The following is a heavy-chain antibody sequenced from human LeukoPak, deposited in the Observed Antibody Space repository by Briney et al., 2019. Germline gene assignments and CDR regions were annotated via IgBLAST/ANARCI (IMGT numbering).Heavy chain of an antibody. CDR2: ISGSGGST. V-gene: IGHV3-23*01. Sequence: GGSLRLSCAASGFTFSRSAMNWVRQAPGKGLEWVSAISGSGGSTYYADSVKGRFTISRDNSKNTLYLQMNSLRAEDTALYYCAKEGDVSSGYGDAFDIWGQGTMVTVSS. D-gene: IGHD3-22*01. CDR1: GFTFSRSA. J-gene: IGHJ3*02. CDR3: AKEGDVSSGYGDAFDI.